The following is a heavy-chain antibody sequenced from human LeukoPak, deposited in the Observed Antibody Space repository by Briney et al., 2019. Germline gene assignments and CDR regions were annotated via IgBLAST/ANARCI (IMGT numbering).Heavy chain of an antibody. J-gene: IGHJ4*02. CDR2: IIPRLGTT. CDR1: GGTFNSYA. Sequence: SVKVSCKASGGTFNSYAINWVRQAPGQGLEWMGGIIPRLGTTKYIEKFQGRITITTDESTTTAYMELTSLRSEDTAVYYCAADGTDWGQGALVTVSS. CDR3: AADGTD. V-gene: IGHV1-69*05.